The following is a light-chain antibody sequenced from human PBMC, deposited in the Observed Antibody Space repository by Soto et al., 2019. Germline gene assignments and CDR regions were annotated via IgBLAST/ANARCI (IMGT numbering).Light chain of an antibody. Sequence: DIQMTQSPSSLSASVGDRVTITCRASQSISSYLNWYQQKPGKAPKLLIYAASSLQSGVPSRFSGSGSGTDFTLTISSLQPEDFATYYCQQYNNWLWTFGQGTKVEIK. CDR1: QSISSY. J-gene: IGKJ1*01. CDR2: AAS. CDR3: QQYNNWLWT. V-gene: IGKV1-39*01.